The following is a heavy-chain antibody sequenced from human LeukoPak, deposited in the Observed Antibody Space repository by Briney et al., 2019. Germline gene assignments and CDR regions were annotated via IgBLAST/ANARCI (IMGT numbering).Heavy chain of an antibody. J-gene: IGHJ4*02. D-gene: IGHD3-3*01. Sequence: PVGSLRLSCAASGFTFSGSAMHWVRQASGRGLEWVGRIRSKTNSYATAYAASVKGRFTISRDDSKNTAYLQMNSLKTEDTAVYYCTRLYYANSGIWGQGTLVTVSS. CDR3: TRLYYANSGI. CDR2: IRSKTNSYAT. CDR1: GFTFSGSA. V-gene: IGHV3-73*01.